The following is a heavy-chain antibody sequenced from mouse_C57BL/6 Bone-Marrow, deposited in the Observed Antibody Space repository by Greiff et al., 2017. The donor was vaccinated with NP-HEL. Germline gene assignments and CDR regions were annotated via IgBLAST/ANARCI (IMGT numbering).Heavy chain of an antibody. CDR2: IDPENGDT. CDR1: GFNIKDDY. J-gene: IGHJ3*01. V-gene: IGHV14-4*01. Sequence: EVQLKESGAELVRPGASVKLSCTASGFNIKDDYMHWVKQRPEQGLEWIGWIDPENGDTEYASKFQGKATITADTSSNTAYLQLSSLTSEDTAVYYCTKGWFAYWGQGTLVTVSA. CDR3: TKGWFAY.